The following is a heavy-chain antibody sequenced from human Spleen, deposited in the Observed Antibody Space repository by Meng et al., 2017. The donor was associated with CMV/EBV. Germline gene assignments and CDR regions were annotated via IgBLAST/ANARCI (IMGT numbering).Heavy chain of an antibody. CDR3: AKDLGRWAWEPAGIQH. J-gene: IGHJ1*01. CDR2: FYSGGTTT. CDR1: GFTFSSYS. Sequence: LSLTCAASGFTFSSYSMNWVRQAPGKGLEWVSVFYSGGTTTYYADSVKGRFTISRDNCKNTLYLQMNSLRVEDTAIYYFAKDLGRWAWEPAGIQHWGQGTLVTVSS. V-gene: IGHV3-23*03. D-gene: IGHD1-26*01.